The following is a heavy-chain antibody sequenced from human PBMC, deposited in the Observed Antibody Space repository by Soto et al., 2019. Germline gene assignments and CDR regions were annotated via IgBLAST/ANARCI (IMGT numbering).Heavy chain of an antibody. CDR3: AREGPYDSSGYYTNWFDP. J-gene: IGHJ5*02. CDR2: IYYSGST. CDR1: GGSVSSGSYY. Sequence: PSETLSLTCTVSGGSVSSGSYYWSWIRQPPGKGLEWIGYIYYSGSTNYNPSLKSRVTISVDTSKNQFSLKLSSVTAADTAVYYCAREGPYDSSGYYTNWFDPWGQGTLVTVSS. V-gene: IGHV4-61*01. D-gene: IGHD3-22*01.